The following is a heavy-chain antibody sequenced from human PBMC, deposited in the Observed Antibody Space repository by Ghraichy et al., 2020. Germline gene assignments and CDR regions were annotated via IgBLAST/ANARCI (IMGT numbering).Heavy chain of an antibody. Sequence: GGSLRLSCVASGFDLSSYGMHWVRQAAGKEPEWVAIIWINGGNQGYIDSVKGRFTIPRDTSKNTLFLQMVSLRVEDTAMYFCARDRVQIWSYVGVFDMWGQGAMVTVSP. CDR2: IWINGGNQ. CDR3: ARDRVQIWSYVGVFDM. V-gene: IGHV3-33*01. J-gene: IGHJ3*02. CDR1: GFDLSSYG. D-gene: IGHD5-18*01.